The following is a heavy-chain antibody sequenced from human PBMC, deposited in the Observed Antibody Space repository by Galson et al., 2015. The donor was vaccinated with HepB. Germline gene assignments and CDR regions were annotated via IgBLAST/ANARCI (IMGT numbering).Heavy chain of an antibody. J-gene: IGHJ4*02. CDR1: GFIFSDYS. V-gene: IGHV3-30-3*01. CDR2: ISYDGSKE. CDR3: ARGRKLGDADSTGFYSYSDN. Sequence: SLRLSCAASGFIFSDYSMHWVRQAPGKGLEWVTVISYDGSKEYYADSVKGRFTISRDNSKNTLSLQMNSLRPEDTALYYCARGRKLGDADSTGFYSYSDNWGQGTLVTVSS. D-gene: IGHD6-19*01.